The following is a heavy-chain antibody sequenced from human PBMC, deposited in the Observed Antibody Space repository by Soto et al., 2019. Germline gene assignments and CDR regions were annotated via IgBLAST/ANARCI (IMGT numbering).Heavy chain of an antibody. J-gene: IGHJ4*02. CDR1: GGSISSSSYY. V-gene: IGHV4-39*01. CDR3: ASTINDVDTAMVIDY. CDR2: IYYSGST. Sequence: PSETLSLTCTVSGGSISSSSYYWGWIRQPPGKGLEWIGSIYYSGSTYYNPSLKSRVTISVDTSKNQFSLKLSSVTAADTAVYYCASTINDVDTAMVIDYWGQGTLVT. D-gene: IGHD5-18*01.